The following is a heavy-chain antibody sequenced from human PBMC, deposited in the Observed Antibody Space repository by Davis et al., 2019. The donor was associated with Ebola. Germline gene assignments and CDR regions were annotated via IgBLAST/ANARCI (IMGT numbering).Heavy chain of an antibody. CDR2: ISYDGSNK. CDR1: GFTFSSYA. CDR3: ARDSYDSSGYYRSLLRILLDY. V-gene: IGHV3-30-3*01. Sequence: GESLKISCAASGFTFSSYAMHWVRQAPGKGLEWGAVISYDGSNKYYADSVKGRFTISRDNSKNTLYLQMNSLRAEDTAVYYCARDSYDSSGYYRSLLRILLDYWGQGTLVTVSS. D-gene: IGHD3-22*01. J-gene: IGHJ4*02.